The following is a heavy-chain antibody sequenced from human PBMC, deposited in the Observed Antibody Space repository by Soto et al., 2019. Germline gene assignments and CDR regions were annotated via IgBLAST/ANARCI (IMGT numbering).Heavy chain of an antibody. CDR3: ARVDYYGAGTYLFDY. CDR2: ISDSETT. CDR1: GASMGRYY. D-gene: IGHD3-10*01. J-gene: IGHJ4*02. V-gene: IGHV4-59*01. Sequence: SETLSLTCTVSGASMGRYYWSWIRQSPGKGLEWIGYISDSETTNYSPSLRSRVTISLETSKSQFSLKLSSVTAADTAVYYCARVDYYGAGTYLFDYWGPGTLVTVSS.